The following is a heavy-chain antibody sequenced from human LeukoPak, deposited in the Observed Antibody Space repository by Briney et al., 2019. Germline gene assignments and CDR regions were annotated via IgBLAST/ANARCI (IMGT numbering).Heavy chain of an antibody. V-gene: IGHV3-20*04. D-gene: IGHD3-22*01. CDR2: IAWNGGST. CDR3: ARNYYHSSAPGTWFDP. Sequence: GGSLRLSCAASGFTLDDYGMSWVRQAPGKGLEWVSGIAWNGGSTGYADSVKGRFTISRDNSNNTVHLHMNSVRPEDTAVYFCARNYYHSSAPGTWFDPWGQGTLVTVSS. CDR1: GFTLDDYG. J-gene: IGHJ5*02.